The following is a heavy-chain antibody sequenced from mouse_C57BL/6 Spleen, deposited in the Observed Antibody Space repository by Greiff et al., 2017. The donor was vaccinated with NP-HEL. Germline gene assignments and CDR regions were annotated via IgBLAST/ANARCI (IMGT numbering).Heavy chain of an antibody. CDR2: ISSGGDYI. V-gene: IGHV5-9-1*02. J-gene: IGHJ4*01. CDR3: TRDEAYGNYVYYAMDY. CDR1: GFTFSSYA. Sequence: EVQLVESGEGLVKPGGSLKLSCAASGFTFSSYAMSWVRQTPEKRLEWVAYISSGGDYIYYADTVKGRFTISRDNARNTLYLQMSSLKSEDTAMYYCTRDEAYGNYVYYAMDYWGQGTSVTVSS. D-gene: IGHD2-1*01.